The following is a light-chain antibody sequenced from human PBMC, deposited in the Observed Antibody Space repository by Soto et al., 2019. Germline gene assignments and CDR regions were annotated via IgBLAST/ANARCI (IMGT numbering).Light chain of an antibody. CDR3: QQYSDSPLT. CDR2: GAS. Sequence: EIVLTQSPGTLSLSPGERATLSCRASQTVSTNYLAWFQHKPGQAPRLLIYGASSRATGIPARFSGSGSGTDFTLTINSLEPEDFAVYFCQQYSDSPLTFGGGTKVEIK. J-gene: IGKJ4*01. V-gene: IGKV3-20*01. CDR1: QTVSTNY.